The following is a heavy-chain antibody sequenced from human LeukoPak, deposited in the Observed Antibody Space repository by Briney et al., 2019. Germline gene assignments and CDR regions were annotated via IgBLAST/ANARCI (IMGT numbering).Heavy chain of an antibody. D-gene: IGHD6-19*01. Sequence: ASVKVPCKASGYTFTGYYMHWVRQAPGQGLEWMGWTNPNSGGTNYAQKFQGRVTMTRDTSISTAYMELSRLRSDDTAVYYCARVSSAVAGSIDYWGQGTLVTVSS. CDR3: ARVSSAVAGSIDY. V-gene: IGHV1-2*02. J-gene: IGHJ4*02. CDR1: GYTFTGYY. CDR2: TNPNSGGT.